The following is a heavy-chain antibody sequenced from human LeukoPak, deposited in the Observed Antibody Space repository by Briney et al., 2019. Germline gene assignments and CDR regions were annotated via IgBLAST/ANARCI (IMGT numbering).Heavy chain of an antibody. Sequence: ASVKVSCKASGYTYTSYYMHWVRQAPRQGLEWMGIINPSGGSTSYAQKFQGRVTMTRDTSTSTVYKELSSLRSEDTAVYYCARDKMAGRDGYNFGIFDIWGQGTMVTVSS. J-gene: IGHJ3*02. CDR2: INPSGGST. D-gene: IGHD5-24*01. CDR3: ARDKMAGRDGYNFGIFDI. CDR1: GYTYTSYY. V-gene: IGHV1-46*01.